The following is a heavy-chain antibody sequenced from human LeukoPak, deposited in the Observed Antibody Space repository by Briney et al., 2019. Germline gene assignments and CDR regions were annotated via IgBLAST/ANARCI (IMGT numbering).Heavy chain of an antibody. D-gene: IGHD1-26*01. V-gene: IGHV1-2*02. CDR3: ARGPPQYSGSYTGVDY. CDR2: INPNSGGT. CDR1: GYTFTGYY. Sequence: ASVKVSCKASGYTFTGYYMHWVRQAPGQGLEWMGWINPNSGGTNYAQKFQGRVTMTRDTSISTAYMELSRLRSDGTAVYYCARGPPQYSGSYTGVDYWGQGTLVTVSS. J-gene: IGHJ4*02.